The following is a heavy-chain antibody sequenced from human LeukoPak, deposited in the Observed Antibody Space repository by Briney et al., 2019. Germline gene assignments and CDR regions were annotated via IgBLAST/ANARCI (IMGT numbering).Heavy chain of an antibody. CDR2: ISGSGAST. CDR3: AKDVGKWESLHFFDY. CDR1: GFTFSTNA. Sequence: GGSQRLSCLTSGFTFSTNAMSWVRQAPGKGLEWISGISGSGASTYYADSMTGRFTISRDNSRNTLYLQMNSLRGDDTAVYYCAKDVGKWESLHFFDYWGQGTLVTVSS. J-gene: IGHJ4*02. V-gene: IGHV3-23*01. D-gene: IGHD1-26*01.